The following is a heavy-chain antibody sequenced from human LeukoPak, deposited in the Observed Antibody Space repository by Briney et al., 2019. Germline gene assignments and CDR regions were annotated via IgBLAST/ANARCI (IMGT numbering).Heavy chain of an antibody. CDR3: ASTSSSGWFQNWFDP. CDR1: GGSISSYY. Sequence: SETLSLTCTVSGGSISSYYWSWIRQPPGKGLEWIGYIYYSGSTNYNPSLKSRVTISVDTSKNQFSLKPSSVTAADTAVYYCASTSSSGWFQNWFDPWGQGTLVTVSS. D-gene: IGHD6-19*01. CDR2: IYYSGST. V-gene: IGHV4-59*08. J-gene: IGHJ5*02.